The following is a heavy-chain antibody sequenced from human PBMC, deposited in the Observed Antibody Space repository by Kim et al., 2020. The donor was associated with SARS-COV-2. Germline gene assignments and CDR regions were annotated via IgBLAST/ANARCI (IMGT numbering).Heavy chain of an antibody. D-gene: IGHD5-12*01. J-gene: IGHJ6*03. CDR1: GFTFSSYA. CDR3: AKGSSDGYQGDYYYYMDV. CDR2: ISGSGGST. Sequence: GGSLRLSCAASGFTFSSYAMSWVRQAPGKGLEWVSAISGSGGSTYYADSVKGRFTISRDNSKNTLYLQMNSLRAEDTAVYYCAKGSSDGYQGDYYYYMDVWGEGTPGTVSS. V-gene: IGHV3-23*01.